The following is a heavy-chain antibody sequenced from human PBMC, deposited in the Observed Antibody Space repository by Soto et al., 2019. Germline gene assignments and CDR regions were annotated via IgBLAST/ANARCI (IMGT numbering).Heavy chain of an antibody. CDR2: ISGSGGST. J-gene: IGHJ4*02. CDR3: AKDRGDWAAAGTLFPYDY. Sequence: GGSLRLSCAASGFTFSSYAMSWVRQAPGKGLEWVSAISGSGGSTYYADSVKGRSTISRDNSKNTLYLEMNSLRAEDTAVYYCAKDRGDWAAAGTLFPYDYWGQGTLVTVSS. D-gene: IGHD6-13*01. V-gene: IGHV3-23*01. CDR1: GFTFSSYA.